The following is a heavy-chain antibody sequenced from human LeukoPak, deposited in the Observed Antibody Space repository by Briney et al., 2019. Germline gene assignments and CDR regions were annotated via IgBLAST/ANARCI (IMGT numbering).Heavy chain of an antibody. CDR2: IRYDGSHK. CDR1: GFTFSSYG. J-gene: IGHJ4*02. D-gene: IGHD3-9*01. CDR3: ADWSEARGFDY. V-gene: IGHV3-30*02. Sequence: GGSLRLSCAASGFTFSSYGMHWVRQPPGKGLEWVAFIRYDGSHKYYADSVKGRFTISRDNAKNSLYLQMNSLRAEDTAVYYCADWSEARGFDYWGQGTLVTVSS.